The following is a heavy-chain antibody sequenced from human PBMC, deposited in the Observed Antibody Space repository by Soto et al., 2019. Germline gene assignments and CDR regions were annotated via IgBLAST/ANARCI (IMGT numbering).Heavy chain of an antibody. V-gene: IGHV1-69*13. CDR3: AAKYYYDSSGYPGAFDI. Sequence: ASVKVSCKASGGTFSSYAISWVRQAPGQGNEWMGGIITIFGTANYAQKLQGRVTITADESTSTAYMELSSLRSEDTAVYYCAAKYYYDSSGYPGAFDIWGQGTMVTVSS. CDR1: GGTFSSYA. D-gene: IGHD3-22*01. CDR2: IITIFGTA. J-gene: IGHJ3*02.